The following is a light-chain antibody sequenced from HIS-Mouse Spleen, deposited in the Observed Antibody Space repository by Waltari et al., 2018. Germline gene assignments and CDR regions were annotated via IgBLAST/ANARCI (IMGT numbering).Light chain of an antibody. J-gene: IGLJ2*01. Sequence: QSALTQPASVSGSPGQSITISCTGTSSDVGRYTLVSWYQQPPGKAPQLMIYEGSKPPSGVSNRFSGSKSGNTASLTISGLQAEDEADYYCCSYAGSSTLVFGGGTKLTVL. V-gene: IGLV2-23*01. CDR1: SSDVGRYTL. CDR3: CSYAGSSTLV. CDR2: EGS.